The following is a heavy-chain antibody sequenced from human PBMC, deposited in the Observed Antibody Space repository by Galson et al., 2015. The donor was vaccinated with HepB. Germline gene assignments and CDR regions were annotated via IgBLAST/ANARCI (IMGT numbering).Heavy chain of an antibody. J-gene: IGHJ3*02. V-gene: IGHV1-3*01. Sequence: SVKVSCKASGYTFTSYAMHWVRQAPGQRLEWMGWINAGNGNTKYSQKFQGRATITRDTSASTAYMELSSLRSEDTAVYYCASPLESDRNYEGGNAFDTWGQGTMVTVSS. CDR3: ASPLESDRNYEGGNAFDT. CDR1: GYTFTSYA. D-gene: IGHD4-11*01. CDR2: INAGNGNT.